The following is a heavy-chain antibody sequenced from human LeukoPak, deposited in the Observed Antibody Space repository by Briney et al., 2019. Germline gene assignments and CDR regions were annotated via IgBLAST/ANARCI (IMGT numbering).Heavy chain of an antibody. CDR3: ATSYCGGDCYLPDYYYYYMDV. D-gene: IGHD2-21*01. CDR1: GGSISSYY. Sequence: PSETLSLTCTVSGGSISSYYWSWIRQPAGKGLEWIGRIYTSGSTNYNPSLKSRVTISVDTSKNQFSLKLSSVTAADTAVYYCATSYCGGDCYLPDYYYYYMDVWGKGTTVTVSS. CDR2: IYTSGST. V-gene: IGHV4-4*07. J-gene: IGHJ6*03.